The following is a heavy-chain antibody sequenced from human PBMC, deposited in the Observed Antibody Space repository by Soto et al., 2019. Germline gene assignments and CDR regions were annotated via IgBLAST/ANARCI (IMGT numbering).Heavy chain of an antibody. D-gene: IGHD1-1*01. V-gene: IGHV4-59*01. Sequence: SETLSLTCTVSGGSISSYYWSWIRQPPGKGLEWIGYIYYSGSTNYNPSLKSRVTISVDTSKNQFSLKLSSVTAADTAVYYCARGGSNWNYCYYGMDVWGQGTTVTVSS. CDR3: ARGGSNWNYCYYGMDV. CDR2: IYYSGST. J-gene: IGHJ6*02. CDR1: GGSISSYY.